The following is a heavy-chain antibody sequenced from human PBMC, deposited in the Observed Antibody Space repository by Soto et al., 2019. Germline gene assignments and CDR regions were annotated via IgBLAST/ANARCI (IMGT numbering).Heavy chain of an antibody. CDR2: MGGAGAR. V-gene: IGHV3-13*01. J-gene: IGHJ6*02. CDR3: TRAAFGDGMDL. Sequence: EVQLVESGGGLVQPGGSLRLSCAAFGFTYNSYDMHWVRRVPGKGLEWVSSMGGAGAREYAGSVKGRFIISRDNAKNSLYLQMDNLRAGDTAVYYCTRAAFGDGMDLWGQGTPVNVS. CDR1: GFTYNSYD. D-gene: IGHD3-10*01.